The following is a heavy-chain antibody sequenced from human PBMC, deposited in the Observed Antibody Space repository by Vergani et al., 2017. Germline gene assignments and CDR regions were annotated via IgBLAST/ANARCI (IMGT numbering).Heavy chain of an antibody. CDR1: GFTFSSYW. J-gene: IGHJ6*02. D-gene: IGHD2-2*01. Sequence: EVQLVESGGGLVQPGGSLRLSCAASGFTFSSYWMHWVRQAPGKGLVCVSLINSDGSSTSYADSVKGRFTISRDNAKNTLYLQMNRLRAEDTAVYYCARGDRVVPAAYYYYGMDVWGQGTTVTVSS. V-gene: IGHV3-74*01. CDR2: INSDGSST. CDR3: ARGDRVVPAAYYYYGMDV.